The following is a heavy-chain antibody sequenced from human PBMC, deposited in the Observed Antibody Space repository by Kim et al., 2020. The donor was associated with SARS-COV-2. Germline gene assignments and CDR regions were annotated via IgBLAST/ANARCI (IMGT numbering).Heavy chain of an antibody. CDR3: ARDLEAGTTFY. CDR2: A. V-gene: IGHV1-69*01. D-gene: IGHD1-1*01. J-gene: IGHJ4*02. Sequence: ANYAQKFQGRVTITADESTSTAYMELSSLRSEDTAVYYCARDLEAGTTFYWGQGTLVTVSS.